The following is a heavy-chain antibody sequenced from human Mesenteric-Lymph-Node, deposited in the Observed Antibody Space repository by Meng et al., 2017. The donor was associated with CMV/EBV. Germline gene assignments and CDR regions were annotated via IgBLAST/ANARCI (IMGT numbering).Heavy chain of an antibody. J-gene: IGHJ5*02. D-gene: IGHD2-15*01. CDR2: INPYSGDT. CDR1: GYSFTGNY. CDR3: AREGWNWFDP. Sequence: ASVKVSCKASGYSFTGNYMHWVRQAPGQGLEWMGWINPYSGDTNYAEKFQGRVTMTRDTSISTAYMELSRLRSDDTAVYYCAREGWNWFDPWGQGTLVTVSS. V-gene: IGHV1-2*02.